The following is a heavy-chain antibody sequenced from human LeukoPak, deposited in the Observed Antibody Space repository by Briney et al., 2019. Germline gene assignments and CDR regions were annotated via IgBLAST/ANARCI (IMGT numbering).Heavy chain of an antibody. D-gene: IGHD6-19*01. V-gene: IGHV4-4*07. CDR2: ISTGGTT. J-gene: IGHJ4*02. CDR1: GGSISSYY. Sequence: RASETLSLTCAVSGGSISSYYWSWIRQPAGKGLEWIGRISTGGTTNYNPSLTSRITMSVDTSKNQFSLNLTSVTAADTAVYYCARELSPSGAHDYWGQGTLVTVSS. CDR3: ARELSPSGAHDY.